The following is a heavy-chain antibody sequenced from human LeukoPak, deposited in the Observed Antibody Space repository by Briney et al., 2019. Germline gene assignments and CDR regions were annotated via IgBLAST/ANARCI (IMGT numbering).Heavy chain of an antibody. V-gene: IGHV3-48*02. CDR2: ISSTSSTR. CDR3: ARDLISGHYTFDY. Sequence: GGSLRLSCATDGYTFSSFGMNWVRQAPGKGLEWVSYISSTSSTREYADSVKGRFTVSRDNAKKSLYLQMNSLRDDDTAVYYCARDLISGHYTFDYWGQGTLVTVSS. CDR1: GYTFSSFG. J-gene: IGHJ4*02. D-gene: IGHD1-26*01.